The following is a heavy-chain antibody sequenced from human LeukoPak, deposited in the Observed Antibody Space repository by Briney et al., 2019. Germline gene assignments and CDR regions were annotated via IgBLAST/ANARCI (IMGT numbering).Heavy chain of an antibody. D-gene: IGHD6-13*01. J-gene: IGHJ4*02. CDR3: ASRPADSTWYGVFDY. V-gene: IGHV4-59*11. CDR2: VFNGGST. CDR1: GGSINSHY. Sequence: PSETLSLTCSVSGGSINSHYWSWIRQSPGKGLEWIGYVFNGGSTNYNPSLKSRATMSLDTSRDQFSLRLSSVTAADTAIYYCASRPADSTWYGVFDYWSQGTLVTVSS.